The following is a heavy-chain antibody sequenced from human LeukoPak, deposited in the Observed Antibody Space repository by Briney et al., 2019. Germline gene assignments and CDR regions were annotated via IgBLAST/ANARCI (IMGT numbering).Heavy chain of an antibody. D-gene: IGHD3-10*01. J-gene: IGHJ3*02. Sequence: GASVKVSCKASGGTFSSYAISWVRQAPGQGLEWMGGIIPIFGTANYAQKFQGRVTITADESTSTAYMELSSLRSEDTAVYYCARAIISMGRGVIIEDAFDIWGQGTMVTVPS. CDR2: IIPIFGTA. V-gene: IGHV1-69*13. CDR1: GGTFSSYA. CDR3: ARAIISMGRGVIIEDAFDI.